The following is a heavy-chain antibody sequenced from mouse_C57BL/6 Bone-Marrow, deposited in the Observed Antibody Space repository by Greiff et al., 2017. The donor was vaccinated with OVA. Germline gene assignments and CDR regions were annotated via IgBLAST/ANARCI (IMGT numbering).Heavy chain of an antibody. Sequence: EVNVVESGGGLVQPGGSLKLSCAASGFTFSDYYMYWVRQTPEKRLEWVAYISNGGGSTYYPDTVKGRFTISRDNAKNTLYLQMSRLKSEDTAMYYCARLRGLRRPFAYWGQGTLVTVSA. CDR1: GFTFSDYY. D-gene: IGHD2-4*01. CDR2: ISNGGGST. J-gene: IGHJ3*01. CDR3: ARLRGLRRPFAY. V-gene: IGHV5-12*01.